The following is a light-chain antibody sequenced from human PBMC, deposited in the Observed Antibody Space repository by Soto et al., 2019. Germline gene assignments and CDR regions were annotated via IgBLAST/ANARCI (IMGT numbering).Light chain of an antibody. CDR3: MQATQFPLS. CDR2: EIS. V-gene: IGKV2-24*01. CDR1: QSLVHVDGKTY. Sequence: DIVMTQTPLSSPVTLGQPASISCRSSQSLVHVDGKTYLSWLQQRPGQPPRLLIYEISNRFSGVPDRLSGSGAGTDFTLRISRVEAEDVGVYYCMQATQFPLSFGGVTMVEIK. J-gene: IGKJ4*01.